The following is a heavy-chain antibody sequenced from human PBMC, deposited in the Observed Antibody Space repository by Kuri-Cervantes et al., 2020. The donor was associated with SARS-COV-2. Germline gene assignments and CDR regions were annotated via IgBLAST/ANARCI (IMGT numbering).Heavy chain of an antibody. V-gene: IGHV1-69*05. CDR3: ARGMDIVVVPAAIEGGGWYYYMDV. J-gene: IGHJ6*03. CDR1: GGTFSSYA. CDR2: IIPIFGTA. Sequence: SVKVSCKASGGTFSSYAISWVRQAPGQGLEWMGGIIPIFGTANYAQKFQGRVTITTDESTSTAYMELSSLRSEDTAVYYCARGMDIVVVPAAIEGGGWYYYMDVWGNGTTVTVSS. D-gene: IGHD2-2*02.